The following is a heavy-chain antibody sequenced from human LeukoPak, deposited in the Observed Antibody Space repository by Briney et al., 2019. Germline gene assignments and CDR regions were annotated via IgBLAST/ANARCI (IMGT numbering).Heavy chain of an antibody. V-gene: IGHV3-30*03. CDR2: ISYDGSNK. J-gene: IGHJ6*03. CDR1: GFTFSSYG. CDR3: TTDATVTTYLYYYYYYMDV. Sequence: GGSLRLSCAASGFTFSSYGMHWVRQAPGKGLEWVAVISYDGSNKHYADSVKGRFTISRDNSKNTLYLQMNSLKTEDTAVYYCTTDATVTTYLYYYYYYMDVWGKGTTVTVSS. D-gene: IGHD4-17*01.